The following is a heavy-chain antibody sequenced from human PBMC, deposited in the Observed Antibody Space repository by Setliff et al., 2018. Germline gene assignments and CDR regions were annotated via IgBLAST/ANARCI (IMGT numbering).Heavy chain of an antibody. Sequence: ASVKVSCKVSGYTLTELSMHWVRQAPGKGLEWMGGFDPEDGETIYAQKFQGRVTMTTDTSTSTAYMELRSLRSDDTAVYYCAGGDFWSGSQPFNWFDPWGQGTLVTVSS. CDR1: GYTLTELS. CDR3: AGGDFWSGSQPFNWFDP. CDR2: FDPEDGET. V-gene: IGHV1-24*01. J-gene: IGHJ5*02. D-gene: IGHD3-3*01.